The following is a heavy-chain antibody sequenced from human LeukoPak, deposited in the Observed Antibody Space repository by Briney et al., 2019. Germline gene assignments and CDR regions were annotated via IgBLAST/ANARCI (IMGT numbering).Heavy chain of an antibody. Sequence: GGSLRLSCAASGFTFSSYAMHWVRQAPGKGLEWVAVISYDGSNKYYADSVKGRFTISRDNSKNTLYLQMNSLRAEDTAVYYCASGSGGYETALPEYYYYGMDVWGQGTTVTVSS. J-gene: IGHJ6*02. CDR3: ASGSGGYETALPEYYYYGMDV. V-gene: IGHV3-30-3*01. CDR1: GFTFSSYA. CDR2: ISYDGSNK. D-gene: IGHD3-10*01.